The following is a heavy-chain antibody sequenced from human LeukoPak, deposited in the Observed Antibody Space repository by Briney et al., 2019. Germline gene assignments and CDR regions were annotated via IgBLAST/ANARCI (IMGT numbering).Heavy chain of an antibody. Sequence: GGSLRLSCVASGFTFSSEWMSWVRQAPGRGLEWVANIKQDGSEKYYVDSVKGRFTISRDNAKNSLYLQMNSLRAEDTAVHYCARDSDGYKYWGQGTLLTVSS. J-gene: IGHJ4*02. CDR3: ARDSDGYKY. V-gene: IGHV3-7*01. CDR1: GFTFSSEW. CDR2: IKQDGSEK. D-gene: IGHD5-24*01.